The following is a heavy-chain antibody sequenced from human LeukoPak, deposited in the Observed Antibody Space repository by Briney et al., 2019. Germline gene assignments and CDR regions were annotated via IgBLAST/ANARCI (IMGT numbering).Heavy chain of an antibody. CDR3: ARGYYYDSSGSFPSGFDY. CDR2: MNPNSGNT. Sequence: ASVKVSCKASGYTFTSYDINWVRQAPGQGLEWMGWMNPNSGNTGYAQKFQGRVTMTRNTSISTAYMELSSLRSEDTAVYYCARGYYYDSSGSFPSGFDYWGQGTLVTVSS. D-gene: IGHD3-22*01. CDR1: GYTFTSYD. V-gene: IGHV1-8*01. J-gene: IGHJ4*02.